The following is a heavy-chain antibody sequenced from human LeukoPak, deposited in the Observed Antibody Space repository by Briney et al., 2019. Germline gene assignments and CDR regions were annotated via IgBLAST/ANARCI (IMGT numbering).Heavy chain of an antibody. J-gene: IGHJ4*02. Sequence: ASVKVSCKASGYTFTTYYMHWVRQAPGQGLEWMGIINPSVRSTSYAQNFQGRVTMTRDTSTNTVYMELRSLRSEDTAVYYCARGFQVPAALPSHFDYWGQGTLVAVSS. D-gene: IGHD2-2*01. CDR3: ARGFQVPAALPSHFDY. V-gene: IGHV1-46*01. CDR1: GYTFTTYY. CDR2: INPSVRST.